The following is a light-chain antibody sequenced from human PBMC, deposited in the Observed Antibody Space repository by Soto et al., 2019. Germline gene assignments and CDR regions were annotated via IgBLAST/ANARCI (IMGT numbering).Light chain of an antibody. J-gene: IGKJ4*01. Sequence: PVTLSLSPWEIATLSCRASQSVSSSYLAWYQQKPGQAPRLLIYGASSRATGIPDRFSGSGSGTDFTLTISRLEPEDFALYYCQQYGSSLGVTFGGGTKVDIK. CDR3: QQYGSSLGVT. CDR2: GAS. CDR1: QSVSSSY. V-gene: IGKV3-20*01.